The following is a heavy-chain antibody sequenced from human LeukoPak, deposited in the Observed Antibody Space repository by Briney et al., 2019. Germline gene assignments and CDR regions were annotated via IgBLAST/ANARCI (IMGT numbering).Heavy chain of an antibody. CDR1: GFTFSSYG. CDR3: ARGQWELSYFDY. J-gene: IGHJ4*02. CDR2: ISSSSSYI. Sequence: GGSLRLPCAASGFTFSSYGMNWVRQAPGKGLEWVSSISSSSSYIYYADSVKGRFTISRDNAKNSLYLQMNSLRAEDTAVYYCARGQWELSYFDYWGQGTLVTVSS. V-gene: IGHV3-21*01. D-gene: IGHD1-26*01.